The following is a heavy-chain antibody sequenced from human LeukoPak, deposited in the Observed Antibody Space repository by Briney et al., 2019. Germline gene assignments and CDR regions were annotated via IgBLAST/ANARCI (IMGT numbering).Heavy chain of an antibody. D-gene: IGHD3-22*01. Sequence: GGSLRLSCAASGFTFSSYAMSWVRQAPGKGLEWVSAISGSGGSTYYADSVKGRFTISRDNSKNTLYLQMNSLRAEDTAVYYCAKDSIMYYDSSGPDAFDIWGQGTMVTVSS. V-gene: IGHV3-23*01. CDR3: AKDSIMYYDSSGPDAFDI. CDR2: ISGSGGST. CDR1: GFTFSSYA. J-gene: IGHJ3*02.